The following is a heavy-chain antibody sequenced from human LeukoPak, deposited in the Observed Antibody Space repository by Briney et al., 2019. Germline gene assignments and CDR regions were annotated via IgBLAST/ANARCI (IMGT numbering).Heavy chain of an antibody. CDR3: ARDKWVTVRDPYYYGMDV. V-gene: IGHV3-7*01. Sequence: PGGSLRLSCAASGFTFSSYWMSWVRQAPGKGLEWVANIKQDGSEKYYVDSVKGRFTISRDNAKNSLYLQMNSLRAEDTAVYYCARDKWVTVRDPYYYGMDVWGQGTTVTVSS. J-gene: IGHJ6*02. D-gene: IGHD3-10*01. CDR2: IKQDGSEK. CDR1: GFTFSSYW.